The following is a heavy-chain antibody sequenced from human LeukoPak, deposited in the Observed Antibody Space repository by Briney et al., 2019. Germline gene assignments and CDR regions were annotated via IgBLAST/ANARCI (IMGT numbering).Heavy chain of an antibody. V-gene: IGHV1-69*13. J-gene: IGHJ4*02. CDR1: GGTFSSYA. Sequence: SVKVFCKAPGGTFSSYAISWVRQAPGQGLEWMGGIIPIFGKANYAQKFQGRVTITADESTSTAYMELSSLRSEDTAVYYCARGPDYGGNSVGLAYWGQGTLVTVSS. CDR2: IIPIFGKA. D-gene: IGHD4-23*01. CDR3: ARGPDYGGNSVGLAY.